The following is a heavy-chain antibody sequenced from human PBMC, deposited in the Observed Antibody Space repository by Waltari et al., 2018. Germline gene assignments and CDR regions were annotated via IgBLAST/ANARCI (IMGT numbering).Heavy chain of an antibody. CDR3: ARSFGGSGSYKFDY. Sequence: QLQLQESGPRLVKSSETLSLTCTVSGGSIRPITPYWAWIRQTPGKGPAWIGSVYYNGKAYYKPSLESRVTMSVDTSKNHFSLDLESVTTSETSIYFCARSFGGSGSYKFDYWGQGILVTVSS. J-gene: IGHJ4*02. CDR2: VYYNGKA. CDR1: GGSIRPITPY. V-gene: IGHV4-39*02. D-gene: IGHD3-10*01.